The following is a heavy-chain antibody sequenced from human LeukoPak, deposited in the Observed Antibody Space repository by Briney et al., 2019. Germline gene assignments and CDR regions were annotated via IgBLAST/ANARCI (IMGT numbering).Heavy chain of an antibody. CDR3: ARADASRWFDY. D-gene: IGHD2-2*01. Sequence: GASVKVSCKASGYTFTGYYKHWVRQAPGQGLEWMGWINANSGDTGYAQKFQGRVTMTRDTSVSTAYMELSRLRSDDTAVYFCARADASRWFDYWGQGALVTVSS. CDR1: GYTFTGYY. J-gene: IGHJ5*01. V-gene: IGHV1-2*02. CDR2: INANSGDT.